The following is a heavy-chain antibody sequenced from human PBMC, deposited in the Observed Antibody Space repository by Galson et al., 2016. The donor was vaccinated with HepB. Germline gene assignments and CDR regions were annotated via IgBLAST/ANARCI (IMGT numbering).Heavy chain of an antibody. D-gene: IGHD4-17*01. Sequence: SLRLSCAAFGFTLSSSAMTWVRQAPGRGLEWVSAITETGSFAYYADSVRGRFTLSRDTSKNTVYLQMNYLRADDTALYYCGRDYPTMTDRYPYGLDVWGKGITVTVSS. CDR2: ITETGSFA. V-gene: IGHV3-23*01. J-gene: IGHJ6*04. CDR3: GRDYPTMTDRYPYGLDV. CDR1: GFTLSSSA.